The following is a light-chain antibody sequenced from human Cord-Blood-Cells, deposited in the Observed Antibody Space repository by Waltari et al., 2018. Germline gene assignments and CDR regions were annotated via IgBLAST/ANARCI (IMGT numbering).Light chain of an antibody. V-gene: IGLV2-14*01. J-gene: IGLJ1*01. Sequence: QSDLTQPASVSGSPGQSITISCTGTSSDVGGYNYVSWYQQHPGKAPQLMIYDVSNRPSGVSNRISGSKSGNTASLAISGLQAEDEAVYYCSSYTSSSTYVFGTGTKVTVL. CDR2: DVS. CDR1: SSDVGGYNY. CDR3: SSYTSSSTYV.